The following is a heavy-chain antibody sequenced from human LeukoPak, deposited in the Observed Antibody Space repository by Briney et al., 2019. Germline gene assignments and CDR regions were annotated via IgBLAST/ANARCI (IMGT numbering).Heavy chain of an antibody. D-gene: IGHD3-3*01. J-gene: IGHJ4*02. Sequence: GGSLRLSCAASGFTFSSYWMSWVRQAPGKGLEWVANIKQDGSETYYVDSVKGRFTISRDNAKNSLYLQMNSLRAEDTAVYYCARLDRDFWSGYGPYFDYWGQGTLVTVSS. CDR3: ARLDRDFWSGYGPYFDY. V-gene: IGHV3-7*01. CDR1: GFTFSSYW. CDR2: IKQDGSET.